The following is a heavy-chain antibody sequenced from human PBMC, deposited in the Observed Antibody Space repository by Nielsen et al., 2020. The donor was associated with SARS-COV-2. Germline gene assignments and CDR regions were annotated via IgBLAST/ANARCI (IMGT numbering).Heavy chain of an antibody. CDR1: GGSISSSSYY. V-gene: IGHV4-39*07. CDR3: AREVRGDYAY. Sequence: GSLRLSCTVSGGSISSSSYYWGWIRQPPGKGLEWVGSIYSSGSTYYNPSLKSRVTISIDTSKNQFSLKLSSVTAADTAVYYCAREVRGDYAYWGQGTLVIVSS. J-gene: IGHJ4*02. CDR2: IYSSGST. D-gene: IGHD4-17*01.